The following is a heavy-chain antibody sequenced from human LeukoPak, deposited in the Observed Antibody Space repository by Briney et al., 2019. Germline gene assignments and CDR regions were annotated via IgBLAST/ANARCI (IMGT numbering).Heavy chain of an antibody. CDR1: GFTVSSNY. CDR3: ARDLDFWSGYPPMDV. D-gene: IGHD3-3*01. V-gene: IGHV3-53*01. Sequence: GGSLRLSCAASGFTVSSNYMSWVRQAPGKGLEWVSVIYSGGSTYYADSVNGRFTISRDNSKNTLYLQMNSLRAEDTAVYYCARDLDFWSGYPPMDVWDKGTTVTVSS. J-gene: IGHJ6*04. CDR2: IYSGGST.